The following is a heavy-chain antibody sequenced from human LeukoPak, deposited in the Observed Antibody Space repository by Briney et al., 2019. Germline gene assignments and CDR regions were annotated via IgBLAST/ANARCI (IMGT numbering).Heavy chain of an antibody. D-gene: IGHD4-11*01. Sequence: SVKVSCKASGGTFCSYAISWVRQAPGQGLEWMGGIIPIFGTANYAQKFQGRVTITTDESTSTAYMELSSLRSEDTAVYYCARSLTTVTGDYMDVWGKGTTVTVSS. J-gene: IGHJ6*03. V-gene: IGHV1-69*05. CDR2: IIPIFGTA. CDR3: ARSLTTVTGDYMDV. CDR1: GGTFCSYA.